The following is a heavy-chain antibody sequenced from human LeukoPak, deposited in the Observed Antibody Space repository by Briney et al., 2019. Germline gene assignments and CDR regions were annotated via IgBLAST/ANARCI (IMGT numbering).Heavy chain of an antibody. CDR1: GGTFSKYT. V-gene: IGHV1-69*13. D-gene: IGHD5-18*01. CDR3: ARGLGDTEPDY. CDR2: ITPLFGTA. J-gene: IGHJ4*02. Sequence: SVKVSCKASGGTFSKYTISWVRQRPGQGLEWMGGITPLFGTANYAQKFQGRVTITADESASTAYMELSSLRSEDTAVYYCARGLGDTEPDYWGQGTLVTVSS.